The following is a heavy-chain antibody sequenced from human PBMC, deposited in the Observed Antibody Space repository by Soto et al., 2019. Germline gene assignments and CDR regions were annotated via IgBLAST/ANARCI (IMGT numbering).Heavy chain of an antibody. V-gene: IGHV3-11*06. D-gene: IGHD3-22*01. CDR1: GFTFSDYY. CDR3: ARQRYYDSSGYHLDAFDI. CDR2: ISSSSSYT. J-gene: IGHJ3*02. Sequence: PGGSLRLSCAASGFTFSDYYMSWIRQAPGKGLEWVSYISSSSSYTNYADSVKGRFTISRDNAKNSLYLQMNSLRAEDTAVYYCARQRYYDSSGYHLDAFDIWGQGTMVTVSS.